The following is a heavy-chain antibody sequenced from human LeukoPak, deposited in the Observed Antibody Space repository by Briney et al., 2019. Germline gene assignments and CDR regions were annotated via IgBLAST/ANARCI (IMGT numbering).Heavy chain of an antibody. Sequence: GGSLRLSCAASGFTFSSYSMNWVRQATGKGLEWVSSISSSSSYIYYADSVKGRFTISRDNSKNTLYLQRNSLTAEDTAVYYCARDSFAHYDVSTGSWKYYGMDVWGQGTTVTVSS. CDR3: ARDSFAHYDVSTGSWKYYGMDV. CDR2: ISSSSSYI. D-gene: IGHD3-9*01. CDR1: GFTFSSYS. J-gene: IGHJ6*02. V-gene: IGHV3-21*01.